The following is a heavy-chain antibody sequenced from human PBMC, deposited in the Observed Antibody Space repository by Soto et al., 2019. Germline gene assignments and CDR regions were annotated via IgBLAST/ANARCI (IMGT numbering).Heavy chain of an antibody. CDR2: ICNSGST. CDR1: GGSIRSYC. V-gene: IGHV4-59*12. CDR3: ARARTWAYYYYMDV. J-gene: IGHJ6*03. Sequence: SETLSLTCTVSGGSIRSYCWTWIRQPPGEGLEWIGCICNSGSTNYNPSLKSRVTISVDTPKNQFSLKLSSVTAADTAVYYCARARTWAYYYYMDVWGKGTTVTVSS. D-gene: IGHD1-26*01.